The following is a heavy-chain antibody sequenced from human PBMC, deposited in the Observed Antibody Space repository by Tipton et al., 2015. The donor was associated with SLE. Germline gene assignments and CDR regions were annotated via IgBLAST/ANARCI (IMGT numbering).Heavy chain of an antibody. CDR2: MNPNSGNT. J-gene: IGHJ6*02. Sequence: QLVQSGAEVKKPGASVKVSCKASGYTFTSYDINWVRQATGQGLEWMGWMNPNSGNTGYAQKFQGRVTMTRNTSISTAYMELSSLRSEDTAVYYCATPGYGDPYYYYGMDVWGQGTTVTVSS. CDR3: ATPGYGDPYYYYGMDV. V-gene: IGHV1-8*02. D-gene: IGHD4-17*01. CDR1: GYTFTSYD.